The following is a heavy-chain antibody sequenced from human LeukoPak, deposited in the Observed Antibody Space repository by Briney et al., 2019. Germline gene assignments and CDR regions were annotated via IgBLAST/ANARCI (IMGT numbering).Heavy chain of an antibody. V-gene: IGHV3-23*01. CDR1: GFTFSSYA. CDR2: ISGSGGST. CDR3: ANVGEWRLYGDYGARGAFDI. J-gene: IGHJ3*02. D-gene: IGHD4-17*01. Sequence: GGSLRLSCAASGFTFSSYAMSWVRQAPGKGLEWVSAISGSGGSTYYADSVKGRFTISRDNSKNTLYLQMNSLRAEDTAVYYCANVGEWRLYGDYGARGAFDIWGQRTMVTVSS.